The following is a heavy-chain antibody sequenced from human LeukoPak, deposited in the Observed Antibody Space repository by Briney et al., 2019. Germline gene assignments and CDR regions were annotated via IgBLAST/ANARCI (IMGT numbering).Heavy chain of an antibody. J-gene: IGHJ6*03. V-gene: IGHV4-39*01. CDR2: AYYSGNT. Sequence: PSETLSLTCTVSGGSITSSSYYWGWIRQPPGKGLEWIGSAYYSGNTYYNPSLKSRVTLSVDTSKNQFSLNLRSVTAADTAVYYCARRYDYYYYMDVWGKGTTVTVSS. CDR3: ARRYDYYYYMDV. D-gene: IGHD2-15*01. CDR1: GGSITSSSYY.